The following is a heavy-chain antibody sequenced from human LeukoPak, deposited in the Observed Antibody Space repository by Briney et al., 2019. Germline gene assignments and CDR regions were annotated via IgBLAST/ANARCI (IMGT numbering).Heavy chain of an antibody. J-gene: IGHJ4*02. CDR2: ITSDGTSI. CDR1: GFSFSPTW. D-gene: IGHD2-2*01. CDR3: ARDWYHAIDY. Sequence: GGSLRLSCAASGFSFSPTWMHWVRQPPGQGLVWVARITSDGTSIPYAESVKGRFTISRDNAKNTLYLQMSSLRVDDTAIYYCARDWYHAIDYWGQGTLVTVSS. V-gene: IGHV3-74*03.